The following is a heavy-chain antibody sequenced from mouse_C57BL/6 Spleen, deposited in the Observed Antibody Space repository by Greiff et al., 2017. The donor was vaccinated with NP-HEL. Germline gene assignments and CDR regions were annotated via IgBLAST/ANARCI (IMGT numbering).Heavy chain of an antibody. J-gene: IGHJ3*01. Sequence: QVQLQQPGAELVKPGASVKMSCKASGYTFTSYWITWVKQRPGQGLEWIGDIYPGSGSTNYNEKFKSKATLTVDTSSSTAYMQLSSLTSEDSAVYYCARDRYDYDSSWFAYWGQGTLVTVSA. V-gene: IGHV1-55*01. D-gene: IGHD2-4*01. CDR3: ARDRYDYDSSWFAY. CDR2: IYPGSGST. CDR1: GYTFTSYW.